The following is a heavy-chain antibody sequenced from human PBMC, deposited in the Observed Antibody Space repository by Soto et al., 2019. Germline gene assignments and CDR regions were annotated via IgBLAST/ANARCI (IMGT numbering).Heavy chain of an antibody. V-gene: IGHV4-31*03. D-gene: IGHD6-19*01. CDR2: IDNSGNA. CDR3: ARTQVAGLRGDACYFEN. CDR1: GGSINSGSYY. Sequence: PSETLSLTCTVSGGSINSGSYYWSWIRQHSGKGLEWIGYIDNSGNAYYNPSLQSRVTILGDTSKNQFSLKVNSVNAADTAVYYCARTQVAGLRGDACYFENWGQGALVTVSS. J-gene: IGHJ4*02.